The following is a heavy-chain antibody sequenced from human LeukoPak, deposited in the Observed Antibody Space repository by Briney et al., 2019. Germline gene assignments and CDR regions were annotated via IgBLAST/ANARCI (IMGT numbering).Heavy chain of an antibody. D-gene: IGHD6-19*01. CDR2: ISAYNGNT. V-gene: IGHV1-18*01. J-gene: IGHJ6*02. CDR3: ARIYSSGWPRYYYYGMDV. CDR1: GYTFTSYG. Sequence: ASVKVSCKASGYTFTSYGISWVRQAPGQGLEWMGWISAYNGNTNYAQKLRGRVTMTTDTSTSTAYMELRSLRSDDTAVYYCARIYSSGWPRYYYYGMDVWGQGTTVTVSS.